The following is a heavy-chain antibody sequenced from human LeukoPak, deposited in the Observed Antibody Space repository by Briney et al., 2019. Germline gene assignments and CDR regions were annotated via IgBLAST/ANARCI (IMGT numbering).Heavy chain of an antibody. Sequence: PSETLSLTCTVSGGSISSYYWSWIRQPPGKGLEWIGYIYYSGSTNYNPSLKSRVTISVDTSKNQFSLELSSVTAADTAVYYCARGGGELLSSFDYWGQGTLVTVSS. CDR1: GGSISSYY. V-gene: IGHV4-59*01. CDR2: IYYSGST. CDR3: ARGGGELLSSFDY. D-gene: IGHD3-10*01. J-gene: IGHJ4*02.